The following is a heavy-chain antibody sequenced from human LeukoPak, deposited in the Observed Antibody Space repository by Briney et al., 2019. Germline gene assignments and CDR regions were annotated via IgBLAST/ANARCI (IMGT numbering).Heavy chain of an antibody. Sequence: GGSLRLSCTVSGFTFSSYSMNWVRQAPGKGLEWVSSISSSSSYIYYADSVKGRFTISRDNAKNSLYLQMNSLRAEDTAVYYCAELGITMIGGVWGKGTTVTISS. V-gene: IGHV3-21*01. CDR1: GFTFSSYS. CDR2: ISSSSSYI. D-gene: IGHD3-10*02. CDR3: AELGITMIGGV. J-gene: IGHJ6*04.